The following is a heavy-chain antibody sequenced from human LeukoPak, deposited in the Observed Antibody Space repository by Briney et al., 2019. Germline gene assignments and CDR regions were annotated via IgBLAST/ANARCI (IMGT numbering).Heavy chain of an antibody. Sequence: GASVKVSCKASGGIFSSYAISWVRQAPGQGLEWMGGIIPIFGTANYAQKFQGRVTITADKSTSTAYMELSSLRSEDTAVYYCARVLVGATQFDYWGQGTLVTVSS. J-gene: IGHJ4*02. D-gene: IGHD1-26*01. CDR2: IIPIFGTA. CDR1: GGIFSSYA. CDR3: ARVLVGATQFDY. V-gene: IGHV1-69*06.